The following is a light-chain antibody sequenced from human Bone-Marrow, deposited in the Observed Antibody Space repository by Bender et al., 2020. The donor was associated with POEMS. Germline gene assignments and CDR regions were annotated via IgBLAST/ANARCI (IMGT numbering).Light chain of an antibody. J-gene: IGLJ3*02. Sequence: HSALTQPASVSGPPGQSVTISCTGTSSDVGGYDLVSWYQHHPGKAPKLMIYEVSKRPSGISTRFSGSKSGNTASLTISGVQAEDEAHYYCCSHAGESTFVLFGGGTKLTVL. CDR1: SSDVGGYDL. CDR3: CSHAGESTFVL. V-gene: IGLV2-23*02. CDR2: EVS.